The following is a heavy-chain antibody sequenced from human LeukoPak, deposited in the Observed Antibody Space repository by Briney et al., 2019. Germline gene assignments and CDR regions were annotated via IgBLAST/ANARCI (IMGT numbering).Heavy chain of an antibody. V-gene: IGHV1-69*02. Sequence: SVKVSCKATGGTFSSYTISWVRQAPGQGLEWMGRIIPILGIANYAQKFQGRVTITADKSTSTAYMELSSLRSEDTAVYYCARSRDGYNNFDYWGQGTLVTVSS. J-gene: IGHJ4*02. CDR2: IIPILGIA. CDR1: GGTFSSYT. D-gene: IGHD5-24*01. CDR3: ARSRDGYNNFDY.